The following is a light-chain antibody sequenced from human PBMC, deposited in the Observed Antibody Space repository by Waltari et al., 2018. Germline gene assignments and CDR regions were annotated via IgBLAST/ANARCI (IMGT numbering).Light chain of an antibody. CDR3: QQYNRWPPGT. J-gene: IGKJ1*01. Sequence: ETVVTQSPATLSVSPGERATLSCRTSQTIGSSFAWYQQKPGQAPRRPIYRASTRAAGIPDRFSGFGSETEFTLTISGLQSEDSAIYDCQQYNRWPPGTFGQGTKVEI. CDR2: RAS. V-gene: IGKV3D-15*01. CDR1: QTIGSS.